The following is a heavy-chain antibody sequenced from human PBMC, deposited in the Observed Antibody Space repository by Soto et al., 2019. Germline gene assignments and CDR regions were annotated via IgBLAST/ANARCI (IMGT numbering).Heavy chain of an antibody. J-gene: IGHJ5*01. CDR2: IYRDDEK. V-gene: IGHV2-5*02. CDR1: GFSLRNTEES. Sequence: QITLKATGPTLVKATQTLTLTCSFSGFSLRNTEESVSWLRQPPGKALEWLGIIYRDDEKRYTPSVKSRLTITKYTYKNHVGLMMTSQDPMDTGTYYCAHMRYKWNDGDCFDTWGNGTLVTVSS. CDR3: AHMRYKWNDGDCFDT. D-gene: IGHD1-20*01.